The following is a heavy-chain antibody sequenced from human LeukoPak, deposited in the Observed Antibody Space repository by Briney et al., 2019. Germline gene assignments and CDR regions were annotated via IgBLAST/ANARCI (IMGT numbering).Heavy chain of an antibody. CDR1: GGSISSGGYY. D-gene: IGHD1-26*01. V-gene: IGHV4-31*03. CDR3: AREREDYFDY. CDR2: IYYSGST. Sequence: SPSETLSLTCTVSGGSISSGGYYWRWIRQHPGKGLEWIGYIYYSGSTYYNPSLKSRVTISVDTSKNQFSLKLSSVTAADTAVYYCAREREDYFDYWGQGTLVTVSS. J-gene: IGHJ4*02.